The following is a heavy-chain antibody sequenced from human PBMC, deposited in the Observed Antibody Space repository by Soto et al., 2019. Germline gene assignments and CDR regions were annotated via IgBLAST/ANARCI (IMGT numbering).Heavy chain of an antibody. D-gene: IGHD2-21*01. V-gene: IGHV5-51*01. CDR1: EYTFTNYW. CDR3: ARLLNIFDFDY. CDR2: IYPGDSDT. Sequence: GESLKISCKGSEYTFTNYWIGWVRQMPGKGLEWMGIIYPGDSDTRYSPSFQGQVTISADKSISTAYLQWSSLKASDTAIYYCARLLNIFDFDYWGQGTLVTV. J-gene: IGHJ4*02.